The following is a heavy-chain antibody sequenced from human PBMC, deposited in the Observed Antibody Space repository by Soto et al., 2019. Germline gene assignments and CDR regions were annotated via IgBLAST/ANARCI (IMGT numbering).Heavy chain of an antibody. J-gene: IGHJ4*02. V-gene: IGHV3-9*01. CDR2: ISWNRGSI. CDR3: AKGLYSSSMVCDY. D-gene: IGHD6-13*01. Sequence: ESGGGLVQPGRSLRLSCAASGFTFDDYAMHWVRQAPGKGLEWVSGISWNRGSIGYADSVKGRFTISRDNAKNSLYLQMSSLRAEDTALYYCAKGLYSSSMVCDYWGQGTLVTVSS. CDR1: GFTFDDYA.